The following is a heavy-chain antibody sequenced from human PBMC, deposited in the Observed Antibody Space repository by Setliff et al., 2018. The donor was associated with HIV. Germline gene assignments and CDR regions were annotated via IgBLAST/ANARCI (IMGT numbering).Heavy chain of an antibody. Sequence: SETLSLTCTVSGYSISSHYWSWIRQPPGKGLEWIGTLFHTGSTYYNPSLKSRVTMSRDNAKNLVYLEMNSLKVEDTAVYYCARDATRGGDFDFWGQGTLVTVSS. D-gene: IGHD1-26*01. CDR1: GYSISSHY. J-gene: IGHJ4*02. CDR3: ARDATRGGDFDF. CDR2: LFHTGST. V-gene: IGHV4-38-2*02.